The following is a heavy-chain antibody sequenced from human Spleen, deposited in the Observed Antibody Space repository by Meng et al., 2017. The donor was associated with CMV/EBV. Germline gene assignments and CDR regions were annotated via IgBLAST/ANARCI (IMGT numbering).Heavy chain of an antibody. V-gene: IGHV4-34*01. J-gene: IGHJ4*02. CDR2: ISHSGST. CDR1: GGSFSGYY. D-gene: IGHD2-2*01. CDR3: TRGVPAAN. Sequence: SETLSLTCGVYGGSFSGYYWSWIRQSPGKGLQWIGEISHSGSTNYNPSLKSRVTISVDMSKNHFSLKLSSVTAADTAVYYCTRGVPAANWGQGTLVTVSS.